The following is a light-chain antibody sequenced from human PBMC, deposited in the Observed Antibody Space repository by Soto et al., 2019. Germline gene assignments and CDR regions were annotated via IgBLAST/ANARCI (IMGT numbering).Light chain of an antibody. Sequence: DIVMTQSPDSLSVSLGERATINCKSSQSFLYSSNNKNYLAWYQHKPGQPPKLLIYWASTRVSGVPERFSGSGSGTDFPLTISSLQTGDGAVYFCQQYYSYPTFGQGTKVEIK. CDR1: QSFLYSSNNKNY. CDR2: WAS. J-gene: IGKJ1*01. V-gene: IGKV4-1*01. CDR3: QQYYSYPT.